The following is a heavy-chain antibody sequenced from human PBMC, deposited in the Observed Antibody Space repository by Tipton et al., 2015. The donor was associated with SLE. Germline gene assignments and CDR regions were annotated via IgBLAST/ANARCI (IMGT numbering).Heavy chain of an antibody. CDR3: ARDLLWFGERYYYGMDV. D-gene: IGHD3-10*01. Sequence: GLVKPSETLSLTCTVSGGSISSYYWSWIRQPPGKGLEWIGYIYYSGSTYYNPSLKSRVTISVDTSKNQFSLKLSSVTAADTAVYYCARDLLWFGERYYYGMDVWGQGTTVTVSS. J-gene: IGHJ6*02. V-gene: IGHV4-59*12. CDR1: GGSISSYY. CDR2: IYYSGST.